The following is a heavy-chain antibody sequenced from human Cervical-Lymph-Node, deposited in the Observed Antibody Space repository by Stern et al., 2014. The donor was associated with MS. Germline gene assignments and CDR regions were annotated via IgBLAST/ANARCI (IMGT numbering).Heavy chain of an antibody. CDR1: GGSISGDYY. J-gene: IGHJ4*02. CDR2: IYYSGST. V-gene: IGHV4-30-4*01. D-gene: IGHD4-17*01. Sequence: VHLVESGPGLVKPSQTLSLTCTVSGGSISGDYYWSWIRQPPGKGLEWIGYIYYSGSTYYNPSLKSRVTISVDTSKNQFSLKLSSVTAADTAVYYCARDHGDYVDYWGQGTLVTVSS. CDR3: ARDHGDYVDY.